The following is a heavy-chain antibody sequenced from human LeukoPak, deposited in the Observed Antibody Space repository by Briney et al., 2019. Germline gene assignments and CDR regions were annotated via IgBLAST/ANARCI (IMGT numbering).Heavy chain of an antibody. J-gene: IGHJ4*02. V-gene: IGHV1-69*06. CDR1: GGTFSSYA. D-gene: IGHD6-13*01. CDR2: IIPIFGTA. Sequence: SVKVSCKASGGTFSSYAISWVRQAPGQGLEWMGGIIPIFGTANYAQKFQGRVTITADKSTSTAYMELSSLRSEDTAVYYCARGADSSSWFASPDFWGQGTLVTVSS. CDR3: ARGADSSSWFASPDF.